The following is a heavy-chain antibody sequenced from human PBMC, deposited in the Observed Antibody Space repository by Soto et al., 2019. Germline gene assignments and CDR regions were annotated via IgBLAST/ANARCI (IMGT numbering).Heavy chain of an antibody. CDR1: GGSISSSSYY. V-gene: IGHV4-39*01. D-gene: IGHD3-9*01. CDR3: ARGGVLRCFDWFGS. J-gene: IGHJ5*01. CDR2: IYYSGST. Sequence: SETLSLTCTVSGGSISSSSYYWGWIRQPPGKGLEWIGSIYYSGSTYYNPSLKSRVTISVDTSKNQFSLKLSSVTAADTAVYYCARGGVLRCFDWFGSWGQGTLVTVSS.